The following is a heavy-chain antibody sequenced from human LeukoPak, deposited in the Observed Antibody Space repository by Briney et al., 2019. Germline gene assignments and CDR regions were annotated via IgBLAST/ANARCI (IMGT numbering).Heavy chain of an antibody. V-gene: IGHV3-21*01. D-gene: IGHD3-10*01. CDR1: GNTFSSYS. CDR3: ARGLAGSGSGHFDY. J-gene: IGHJ4*02. CDR2: ISSSSSYI. Sequence: PGGSLRLSCAASGNTFSSYSMNWVRQAPGKGLEWVSSISSSSSYIYYADSMEGRFTISRDNAKNSLYLQMNSMTAEDTAVYYCARGLAGSGSGHFDYWGQGTLVTVSS.